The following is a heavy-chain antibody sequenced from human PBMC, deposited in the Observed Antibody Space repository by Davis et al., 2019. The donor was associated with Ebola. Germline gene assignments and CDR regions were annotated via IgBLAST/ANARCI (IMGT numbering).Heavy chain of an antibody. CDR1: GFIFSDKY. V-gene: IGHV3-9*01. J-gene: IGHJ3*02. D-gene: IGHD3-10*01. CDR3: AKDHYSSGNYDAFDI. CDR2: ISWNSGSI. Sequence: GGSLRLSCAASGFIFSDKYMSWVRQAPGKGLEWVSGISWNSGSIGYADSVKGRFTISRDNAKNSLYLQMNSLRNEDTALYYCAKDHYSSGNYDAFDIWGQGTRFTVSS.